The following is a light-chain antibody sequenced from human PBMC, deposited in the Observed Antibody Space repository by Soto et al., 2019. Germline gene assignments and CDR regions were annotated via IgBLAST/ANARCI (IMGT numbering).Light chain of an antibody. Sequence: DIQMTQSPSTLSASVGDRVTITCRASQYISSWLAWYQQKPGKAPKLLIYKASSLESGVPSRFSGSGSGTESTLTISILQPDAFASYSCQQYDSSPITFGGGTKVQIK. CDR3: QQYDSSPIT. CDR1: QYISSW. J-gene: IGKJ4*01. V-gene: IGKV1-5*03. CDR2: KAS.